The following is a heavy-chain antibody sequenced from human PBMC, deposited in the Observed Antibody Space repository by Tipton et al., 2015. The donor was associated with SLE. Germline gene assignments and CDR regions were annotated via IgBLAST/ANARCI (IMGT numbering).Heavy chain of an antibody. CDR1: GFTFTNYD. V-gene: IGHV3-23*01. D-gene: IGHD3-10*01. CDR2: ISGGDGIT. J-gene: IGHJ4*02. CDR3: VRDRRG. Sequence: SLRLSCAASGFTFTNYDMTWVRQAPGKGLEWVSGISGGDGITYYADSVMGRFTISRDNSKNTLYLQMKSLRAEDTAVYYCVRDRRGWGQGTLVTVSS.